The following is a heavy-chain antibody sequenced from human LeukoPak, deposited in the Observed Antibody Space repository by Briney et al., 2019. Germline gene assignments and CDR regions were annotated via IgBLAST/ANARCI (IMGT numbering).Heavy chain of an antibody. CDR2: IYHSGST. CDR3: ASPGNYYYYMDV. CDR1: GYSISSGYY. Sequence: TSETLSLTCAVSGYSISSGYYWGWIRQPPGKGLERIGSIYHSGSTYYNPSLKSRVTISVDTSKNQFSLKLSSVTAADTAVYYCASPGNYYYYMDVWGKGTTVTVSS. V-gene: IGHV4-38-2*01. J-gene: IGHJ6*03.